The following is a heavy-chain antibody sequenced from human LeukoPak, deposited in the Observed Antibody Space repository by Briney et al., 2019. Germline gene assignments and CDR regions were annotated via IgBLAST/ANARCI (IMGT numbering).Heavy chain of an antibody. CDR3: ARVRIPAVIFWFDP. CDR2: INHSGST. J-gene: IGHJ5*02. D-gene: IGHD2-2*01. Sequence: SETLSLTCAVYGGSFSGYYWSWIRQPPGKGLEWIWEINHSGSTNYNPSLKSRVTISVDTSKNQFSLKLSSVTAADTAVYYCARVRIPAVIFWFDPWGQGTLVTVSS. V-gene: IGHV4-34*01. CDR1: GGSFSGYY.